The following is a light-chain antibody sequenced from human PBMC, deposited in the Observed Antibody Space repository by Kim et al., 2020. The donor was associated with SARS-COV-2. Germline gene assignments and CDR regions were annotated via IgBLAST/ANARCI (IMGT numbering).Light chain of an antibody. CDR3: QQYNSWPLT. J-gene: IGKJ4*01. V-gene: IGKV3-15*01. CDR1: QSISTD. CDR2: SAS. Sequence: DIVMTQSPATLSVSPGERATLSCRASQSISTDLAWYQQKPGQAPRLLIWSASNRATDIPATFSASGSGTEFTLTITSLQSEDSAVYYCQQYNSWPLTFGGGTKLEI.